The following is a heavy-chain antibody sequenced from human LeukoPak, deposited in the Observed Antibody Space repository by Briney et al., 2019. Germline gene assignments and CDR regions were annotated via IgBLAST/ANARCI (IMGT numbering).Heavy chain of an antibody. D-gene: IGHD4-23*01. CDR2: INQDGGDR. CDR3: ARDPHGGNSIGP. V-gene: IGHV3-7*01. CDR1: GFTFSGYL. J-gene: IGHJ5*02. Sequence: PGGSLRLSSAASGFTFSGYLVGWVRQAPGKGLEWVANINQDGGDRNYVDSVKGRFTISRDNAKNSLYLQMNSLRAEDTAVYYCARDPHGGNSIGPWGQGTLVTVSS.